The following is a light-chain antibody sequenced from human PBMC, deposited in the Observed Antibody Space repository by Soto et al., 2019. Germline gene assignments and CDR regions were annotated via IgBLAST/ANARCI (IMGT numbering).Light chain of an antibody. CDR1: QSVSSSY. CDR2: GSS. Sequence: EIVLTQSPDTLSLSPGERATLSCRASQSVSSSYLAWYQQKPGQAPELLIYGSSSRATGIPDRFSGSGSGTDFTLTISRLEPEDFALYYCQQYGSSPWTFGQGTKVEIK. CDR3: QQYGSSPWT. V-gene: IGKV3-20*01. J-gene: IGKJ1*01.